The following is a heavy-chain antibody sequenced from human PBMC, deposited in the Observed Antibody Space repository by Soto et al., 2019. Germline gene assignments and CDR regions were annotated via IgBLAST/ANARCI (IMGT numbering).Heavy chain of an antibody. J-gene: IGHJ4*02. V-gene: IGHV3-23*01. CDR3: AIHSSGWEDVTFDY. CDR2: ISGSGGST. CDR1: GFTFSSYA. D-gene: IGHD6-19*01. Sequence: EVQLLESGGGLVQPGGSLRLSCAASGFTFSSYAMSWVRQAPGKGLEWVSAISGSGGSTYYADSVKGRFTISRDNSKNTLYLQMNSLRAEATAVYYCAIHSSGWEDVTFDYWGQGTLVTVSS.